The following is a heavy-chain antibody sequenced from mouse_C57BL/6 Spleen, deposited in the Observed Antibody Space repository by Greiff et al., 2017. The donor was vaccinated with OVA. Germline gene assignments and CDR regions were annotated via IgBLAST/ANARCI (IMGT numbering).Heavy chain of an antibody. CDR1: GFTFSSYG. CDR2: ISSGGSYT. D-gene: IGHD1-1*01. V-gene: IGHV5-6*01. Sequence: EVQLVESGGDLVKPGGSLKLSCAASGFTFSSYGMSWVRQTPDKRLEWVATISSGGSYTYYPDSVKGRFTISRDNAKNTLYLQMSSLKSEDTAKYYCARQAYGSSYGWFAYWGQGTLVTVSA. CDR3: ARQAYGSSYGWFAY. J-gene: IGHJ3*01.